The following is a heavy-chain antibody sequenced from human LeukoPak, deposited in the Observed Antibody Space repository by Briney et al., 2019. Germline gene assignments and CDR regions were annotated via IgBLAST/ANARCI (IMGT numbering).Heavy chain of an antibody. CDR2: IIPIFGTA. V-gene: IGHV1-69*05. CDR3: ARGDCSSTSCHLENAFDN. D-gene: IGHD2-2*01. J-gene: IGHJ3*02. CDR1: GGTFSSYA. Sequence: SVKVSCKASGGTFSSYAISWVRQAPGQGLEWMGGIIPIFGTANYAQKFQGRVTITTDESTSIAYMELSSLRSEDTAVYYCARGDCSSTSCHLENAFDNWGPGTMVTLSS.